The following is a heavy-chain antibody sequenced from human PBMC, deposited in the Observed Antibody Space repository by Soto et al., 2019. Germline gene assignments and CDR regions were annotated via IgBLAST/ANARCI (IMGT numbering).Heavy chain of an antibody. CDR1: GFTFSSYG. D-gene: IGHD2-21*01. CDR2: IWYDGSNK. J-gene: IGHJ3*02. Sequence: GGSLRLSCAASGFTFSSYGMHWVRQAPGKGLEWVAVIWYDGSNKYYADSVKGRFTISRDNSKNTLYLQMNSLRAEDTAVYYCARDAVCGGDCYSVAFDIWGQGTMVTVSS. CDR3: ARDAVCGGDCYSVAFDI. V-gene: IGHV3-33*01.